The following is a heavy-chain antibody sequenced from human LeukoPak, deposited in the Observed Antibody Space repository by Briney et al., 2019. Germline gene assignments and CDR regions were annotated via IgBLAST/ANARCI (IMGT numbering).Heavy chain of an antibody. Sequence: SVKVSCKSSGGTFSIYAISWVRQAPGQGLEWMGGIIPIFGTANYAQKFQGRVTITTDESTSTAYMELSSLRSEDTAVYYCARGTRSQTYYDILTGPGYFDYWGQGTLVTVSS. CDR3: ARGTRSQTYYDILTGPGYFDY. D-gene: IGHD3-9*01. CDR2: IIPIFGTA. J-gene: IGHJ4*02. CDR1: GGTFSIYA. V-gene: IGHV1-69*05.